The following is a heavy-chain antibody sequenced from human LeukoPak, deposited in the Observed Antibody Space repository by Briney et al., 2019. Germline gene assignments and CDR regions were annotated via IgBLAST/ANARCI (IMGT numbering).Heavy chain of an antibody. CDR2: IYSGGST. D-gene: IGHD3-9*01. V-gene: IGHV3-66*01. Sequence: QAGGSLRLSCAASGFTVSSNYMSWVRQAPGKGLEWVSVIYSGGSTYYADSVKGRFTISRDNPKNTLYLQMNSLRAEDTAVYYCAREILRYFDWDMGFDYWGQGTLVTVSS. J-gene: IGHJ4*02. CDR1: GFTVSSNY. CDR3: AREILRYFDWDMGFDY.